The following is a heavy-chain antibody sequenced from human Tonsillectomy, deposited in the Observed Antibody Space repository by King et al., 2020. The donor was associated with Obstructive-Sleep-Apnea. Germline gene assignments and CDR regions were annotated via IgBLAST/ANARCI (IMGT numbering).Heavy chain of an antibody. J-gene: IGHJ5*02. CDR1: VGYITKWEFY. D-gene: IGHD3-22*01. CDR3: ARGNYYDSSGYYHRGEWFDP. V-gene: IGHV4-30-4*01. Sequence: VQLQESGPELVKPSQTLSLTCTFSVGYITKWEFYLMCIGQPPGKGRKWYWYVSSFWRAYYNPSLRSRVTLSVSTSKTQFSLKLSSVTAADTAVYYCARGNYYDSSGYYHRGEWFDPWGQGTLVTVSS. CDR2: VSSFWRA.